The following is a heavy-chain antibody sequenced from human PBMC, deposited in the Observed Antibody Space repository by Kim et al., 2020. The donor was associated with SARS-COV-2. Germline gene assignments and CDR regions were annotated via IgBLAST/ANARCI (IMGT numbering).Heavy chain of an antibody. CDR1: GFTFSSYA. CDR2: ISGSGGST. V-gene: IGHV3-23*01. J-gene: IGHJ4*02. CDR3: AKDRVGITFGGVIVIASN. Sequence: GGSLRLSCAASGFTFSSYAMSWVRQAPGKGLEWVSAISGSGGSTYYADSVKGRFTISRDNSKNTLYLQMNSLRAEDTAVYYCAKDRVGITFGGVIVIASNWGQGTLVTVSS. D-gene: IGHD3-16*02.